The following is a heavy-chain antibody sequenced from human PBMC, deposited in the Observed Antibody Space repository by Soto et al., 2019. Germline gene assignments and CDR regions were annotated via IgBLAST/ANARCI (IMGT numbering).Heavy chain of an antibody. D-gene: IGHD1-1*01. V-gene: IGHV3-7*01. CDR3: ARTGDGHHDFLDY. J-gene: IGHJ4*02. Sequence: PGGSLRLSCAASGFTFSSYWMNWVRQAPGKGLEWVANINQDGNEDNLLDPVKGRFTISRDNAKNSLFLQVNSLRVDDTAVYYCARTGDGHHDFLDYWGQGALVTVSS. CDR2: INQDGNED. CDR1: GFTFSSYW.